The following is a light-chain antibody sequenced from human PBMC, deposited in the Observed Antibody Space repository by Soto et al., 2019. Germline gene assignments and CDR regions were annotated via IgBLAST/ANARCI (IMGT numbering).Light chain of an antibody. CDR1: SSNIGAGYD. Sequence: QSVLTQPPSVSGAPGQRVTISCTGSSSNIGAGYDVHWYQQLPGTAPKLLIYDNSNRPSGVPDRFSGSKSGTSASLAITGLQAEDEADYSCQSYDISLSVLYVFGTGTKLTVL. J-gene: IGLJ1*01. CDR3: QSYDISLSVLYV. V-gene: IGLV1-40*01. CDR2: DNS.